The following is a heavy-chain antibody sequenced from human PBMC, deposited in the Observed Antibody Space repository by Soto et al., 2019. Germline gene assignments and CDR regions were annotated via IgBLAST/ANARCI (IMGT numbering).Heavy chain of an antibody. J-gene: IGHJ6*02. CDR3: VKAFHSGYPPYYYAMDV. CDR1: GFTFSGYA. D-gene: IGHD3-22*01. Sequence: WGSLRLSCSASGFTFSGYAMHWVRQAPGKGLEYFSSISSNGGSTYYADSVKGRFTISRDNSKNTLYLQMSSLRTEDTAVYYCVKAFHSGYPPYYYAMDVWGQGTTVTVSS. CDR2: ISSNGGST. V-gene: IGHV3-64D*08.